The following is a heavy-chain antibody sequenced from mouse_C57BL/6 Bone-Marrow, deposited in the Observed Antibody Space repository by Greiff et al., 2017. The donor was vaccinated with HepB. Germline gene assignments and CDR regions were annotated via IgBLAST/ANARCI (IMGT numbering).Heavy chain of an antibody. CDR3: TRGYGSSYWYFDV. V-gene: IGHV6-6*01. CDR2: IRNKDNNPAT. J-gene: IGHJ1*03. Sequence: EVKVEESGGGLVQPGGSMKLSCAASGFTFSDAWMDWVRQSPEKGLEWVAEIRNKDNNPATYYAESVKGRFTISRDDSKSSVYLQMNSLRAEDTGIYYCTRGYGSSYWYFDVWGTGTTVTVSS. CDR1: GFTFSDAW. D-gene: IGHD1-1*01.